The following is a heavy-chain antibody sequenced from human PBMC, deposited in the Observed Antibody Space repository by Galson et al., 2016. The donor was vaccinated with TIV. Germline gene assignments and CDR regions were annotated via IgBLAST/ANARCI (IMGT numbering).Heavy chain of an antibody. V-gene: IGHV1-2*02. J-gene: IGHJ4*02. CDR3: ARGWGSGSHHYFDY. CDR2: INPRSGDT. D-gene: IGHD3-10*01. CDR1: GVTLSSYA. Sequence: SVKVSCKASGVTLSSYAISWVRQAPGQGLEWLGWINPRSGDTKYKDNLQGRVTLTRDTSITTAYMELSGLRFDDTAVYYCARGWGSGSHHYFDYWGQGNLVTVSS.